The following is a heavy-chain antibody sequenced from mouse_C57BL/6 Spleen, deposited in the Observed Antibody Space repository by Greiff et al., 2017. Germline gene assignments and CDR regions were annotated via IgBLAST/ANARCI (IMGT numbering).Heavy chain of an antibody. D-gene: IGHD1-1*01. Sequence: VKLQQPGAELVKPGASVKLSCKASGYTFTSYWMHWVKQRPGQGLEWIGMIPPNSGSTNYNEKFKSKATMPVDKSSSTAYLQLRSLTSEDSAVYYCARDHYGSSFWFAYWGQGTLVTVAA. J-gene: IGHJ3*01. CDR3: ARDHYGSSFWFAY. CDR1: GYTFTSYW. V-gene: IGHV1-64*01. CDR2: IPPNSGST.